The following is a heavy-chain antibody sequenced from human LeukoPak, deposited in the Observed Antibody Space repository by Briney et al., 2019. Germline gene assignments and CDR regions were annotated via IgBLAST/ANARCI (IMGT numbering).Heavy chain of an antibody. D-gene: IGHD3-22*01. CDR3: AVSPYDSSGYPEYFQH. CDR1: GFTFSSYG. J-gene: IGHJ1*01. Sequence: GGPLRLSCAASGFTFSSYGMHWVRQAPGKGLEWVAVISYDGSNKYYADSVKGRFTISRDNSKNTLYLQMNSLRAEDTAVYYCAVSPYDSSGYPEYFQHWGQGTLVTVPS. CDR2: ISYDGSNK. V-gene: IGHV3-30*03.